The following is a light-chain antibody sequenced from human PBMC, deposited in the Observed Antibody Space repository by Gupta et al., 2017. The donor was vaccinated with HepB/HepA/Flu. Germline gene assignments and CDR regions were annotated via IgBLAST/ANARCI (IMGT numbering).Light chain of an antibody. J-gene: IGKJ1*01. V-gene: IGKV4-1*01. CDR1: QNILSSSNNKNY. CDR3: QQHYTTPT. CDR2: RAS. Sequence: IVMTQSPDSLAVSLGERATVNCKSSQNILSSSNNKNYLAWYQQKPGQPPKLLITRASTRQSVVPDLFSGGGSGTDFTLTISSLQAEDVAVYYCQQHYTTPTFGQGTKVEIK.